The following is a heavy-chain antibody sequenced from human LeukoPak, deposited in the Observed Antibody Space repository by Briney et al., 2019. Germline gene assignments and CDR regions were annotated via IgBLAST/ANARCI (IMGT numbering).Heavy chain of an antibody. V-gene: IGHV4-38-2*02. CDR2: IYHSGST. CDR1: GYSISSGYY. Sequence: SETLSLTCTVSGYSISSGYYWGWIRQPPGKGLEWIGSIYHSGSTYYNSSLKSRVTISVDTSKNQFSLKLSSVTAADTAVYYCARGDSSDWRLDYWGQGTLVTVSS. J-gene: IGHJ4*02. D-gene: IGHD6-19*01. CDR3: ARGDSSDWRLDY.